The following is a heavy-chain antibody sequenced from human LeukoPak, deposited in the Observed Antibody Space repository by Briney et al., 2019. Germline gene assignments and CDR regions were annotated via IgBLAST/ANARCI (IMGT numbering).Heavy chain of an antibody. V-gene: IGHV3-30*04. Sequence: SCKASGYTFTSYNMHWVRQAPGKGLEWVAVISYDGSSKYYADSVKGRFTISRDNSKNTLYLQMYSLRAEDTAVYYCARGTYYYGSGSYYSDYWGQGTLVTVSS. CDR2: ISYDGSSK. CDR3: ARGTYYYGSGSYYSDY. J-gene: IGHJ4*02. D-gene: IGHD3-10*01. CDR1: GYTFTSYN.